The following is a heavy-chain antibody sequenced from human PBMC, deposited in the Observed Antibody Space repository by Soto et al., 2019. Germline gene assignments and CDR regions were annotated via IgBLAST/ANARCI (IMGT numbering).Heavy chain of an antibody. J-gene: IGHJ1*01. CDR1: GGTFSTYP. CDR2: INPIFGTA. V-gene: IGHV1-69*12. Sequence: QVQLVQSGAEVKKPGSSVKVSCKASGGTFSTYPISWVRQAPGQGLEWMGGINPIFGTANYAQKLQGRVTITADECTTTAYMQLSSLRSDDTAVYYCARLRASNYEAYQHWGQGTLVTVSS. CDR3: ARLRASNYEAYQH. D-gene: IGHD4-4*01.